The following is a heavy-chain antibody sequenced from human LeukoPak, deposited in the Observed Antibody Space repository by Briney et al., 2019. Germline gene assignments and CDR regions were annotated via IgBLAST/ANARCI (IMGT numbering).Heavy chain of an antibody. V-gene: IGHV4-61*05. CDR2: IYYSGST. D-gene: IGHD4-11*01. J-gene: IGHJ3*02. Sequence: PSETLSLTCTVSGGSISSSSYYWGWIRQPPGKGLEWIGYIYYSGSTNYNPSLKSRVTILVDTSKNQFSLKLSSVTAADTAVYYCAKSDYSNYLDAFDIWGQGTMVTVSS. CDR1: GGSISSSSYY. CDR3: AKSDYSNYLDAFDI.